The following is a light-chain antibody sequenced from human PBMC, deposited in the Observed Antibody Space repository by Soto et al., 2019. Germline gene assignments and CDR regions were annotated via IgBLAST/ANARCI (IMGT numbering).Light chain of an antibody. Sequence: EIVMTQSPATLSVSPGERATLSCRASQSVNSNYLAWYQQKPGQAPRLLIYGISKRATDIPDRFSGSGSGTEFTLTISSLQPEDFAVYYCHHFGSLPETFGQGTNVE. J-gene: IGKJ1*01. V-gene: IGKV3-20*01. CDR1: QSVNSNY. CDR3: HHFGSLPET. CDR2: GIS.